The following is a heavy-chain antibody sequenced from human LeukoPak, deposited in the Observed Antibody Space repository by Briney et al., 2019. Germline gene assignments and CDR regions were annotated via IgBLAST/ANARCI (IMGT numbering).Heavy chain of an antibody. CDR3: ARVTLEWLLGVPRPEKLKSYYFDY. Sequence: ETLSLTCTVSGGSISSSSDYWGWVRQAPGKGLEWVSSISSSSSYIYYADSVKGRFTISRDNAKNSLYLQMNSLRAEDTAVYYCARVTLEWLLGVPRPEKLKSYYFDYWGQGTLVTVSS. D-gene: IGHD3-3*01. CDR2: ISSSSSYI. CDR1: GGSISSSSDY. V-gene: IGHV3-21*01. J-gene: IGHJ4*02.